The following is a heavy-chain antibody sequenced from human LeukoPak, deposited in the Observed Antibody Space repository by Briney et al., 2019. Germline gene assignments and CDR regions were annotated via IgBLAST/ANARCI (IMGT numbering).Heavy chain of an antibody. V-gene: IGHV4-59*01. Sequence: SETLSLTCTVSGGSITNAFWHWIRQPPGKGLEWIGNIYYSGSTNYNPSLKSRVTISVDTSKNQFSLKLSSVTAADTAVYYCARVKTRFYDSSGYSDYWGQGTLVTVSS. J-gene: IGHJ4*02. D-gene: IGHD3-22*01. CDR1: GGSITNAF. CDR2: IYYSGST. CDR3: ARVKTRFYDSSGYSDY.